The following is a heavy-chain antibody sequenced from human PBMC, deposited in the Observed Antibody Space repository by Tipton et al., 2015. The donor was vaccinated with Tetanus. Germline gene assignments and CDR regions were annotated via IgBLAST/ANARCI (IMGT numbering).Heavy chain of an antibody. CDR3: ARGRLPCRAAAGTGCYFDY. V-gene: IGHV1-8*01. CDR2: MNPNSGNT. J-gene: IGHJ4*02. D-gene: IGHD6-13*01. CDR1: GYTFTSYD. Sequence: QLVQSGAEVKKPGASVKVSCKASGYTFTSYDINWVRQATGQGLEWMGWMNPNSGNTGYAQKFQGRVTMTRNTSISTAYMELSSLRSEDTAVYSWARGRLPCRAAAGTGCYFDYWGQGTLVTVSS.